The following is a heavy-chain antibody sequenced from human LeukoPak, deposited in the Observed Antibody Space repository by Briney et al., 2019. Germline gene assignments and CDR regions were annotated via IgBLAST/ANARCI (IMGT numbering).Heavy chain of an antibody. J-gene: IGHJ4*02. V-gene: IGHV3-7*03. D-gene: IGHD6-19*01. CDR3: VSGIGWLPDY. Sequence: GAFQRLSCASSGLTSSDYWMNWVRMAAGKGLEWVAIIKQDGSEKLYVDSVKGRFTISRDNAKSSLYLQINNLRAEDTAMYYCVSGIGWLPDYWGQGTPVTVSS. CDR1: GLTSSDYW. CDR2: IKQDGSEK.